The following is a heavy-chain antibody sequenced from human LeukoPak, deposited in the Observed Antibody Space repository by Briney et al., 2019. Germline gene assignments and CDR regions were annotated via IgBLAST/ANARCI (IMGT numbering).Heavy chain of an antibody. Sequence: SVKVSCKASGYTFTSYDINWVRQAPGQGLEWMGGIIPVFGITNYAQKFQGRVTITADESTSTAYMELSSLRSEDTAVYYCARDWYSGSYWPIDAFDIWGQGTMVTVSS. D-gene: IGHD1-26*01. CDR2: IIPVFGIT. J-gene: IGHJ3*02. CDR3: ARDWYSGSYWPIDAFDI. V-gene: IGHV1-69*13. CDR1: GYTFTSYD.